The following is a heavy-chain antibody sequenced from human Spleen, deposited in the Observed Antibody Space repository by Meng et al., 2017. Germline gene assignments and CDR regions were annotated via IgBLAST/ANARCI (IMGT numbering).Heavy chain of an antibody. D-gene: IGHD5-18*01. J-gene: IGHJ4*02. CDR1: GYTFTDYY. CDR3: ARTENRQLWSPSRIDY. Sequence: QVHLMQSGAGVKKPGASVKVSCKASGYTFTDYYMHWVRQAPGQGLEWMGRINPNSGGANYAQKFQGRVTMTRDTSISTAYMELSRLRSDDTAVYYCARTENRQLWSPSRIDYWGQGTLVTVSS. CDR2: INPNSGGA. V-gene: IGHV1-2*06.